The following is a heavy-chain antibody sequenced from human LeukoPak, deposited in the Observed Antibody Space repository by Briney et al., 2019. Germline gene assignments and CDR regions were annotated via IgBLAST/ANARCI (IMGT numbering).Heavy chain of an antibody. CDR3: ARASWVSTTDAVR. J-gene: IGHJ4*02. CDR2: MKGTGET. Sequence: GGSLRLSCAASGLSFTTFAMSWVRQGPARGLEWVSSMKGTGETFYADSVKGRFTLSRDSSRNTVHLQLNNLRVEDTAIYYCARASWVSTTDAVRWGQGTLVTVPS. D-gene: IGHD1-14*01. CDR1: GLSFTTFA. V-gene: IGHV3-23*01.